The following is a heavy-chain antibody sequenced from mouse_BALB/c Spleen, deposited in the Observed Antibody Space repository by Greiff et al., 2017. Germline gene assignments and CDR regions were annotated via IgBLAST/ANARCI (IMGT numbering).Heavy chain of an antibody. CDR1: GFTFSSYA. CDR2: ISSGGSYT. J-gene: IGHJ4*01. CDR3: ARAYGYDEGDY. V-gene: IGHV5-9-4*01. Sequence: EVQVVESGGGLVKPGGSLKLSCAASGFTFSSYAMSWVRQSPEKRLEWVAEISSGGSYTYYPDTVTGRFTISRDNAKNTLYLDMSSLRSEDTAMYYCARAYGYDEGDYWGQGTSVTVSA. D-gene: IGHD2-2*01.